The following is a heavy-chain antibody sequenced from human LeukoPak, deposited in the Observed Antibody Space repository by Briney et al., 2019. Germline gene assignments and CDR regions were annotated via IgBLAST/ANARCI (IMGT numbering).Heavy chain of an antibody. J-gene: IGHJ4*02. D-gene: IGHD2-2*01. V-gene: IGHV3-23*01. CDR2: ISGGGGSA. CDR3: ARETCSSTSCSTDY. CDR1: GFTFSSYS. Sequence: GGSLRLSCAASGFTFSSYSMNWVRQAPGKGLEWVSAISGGGGSAYYADSVKGRFTISRDNSKNTLYLQMNSLRAEDTAVYYCARETCSSTSCSTDYWGQGTLVTVSS.